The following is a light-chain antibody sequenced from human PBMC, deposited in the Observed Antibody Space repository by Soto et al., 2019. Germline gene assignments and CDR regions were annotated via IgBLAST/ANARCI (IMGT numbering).Light chain of an antibody. J-gene: IGKJ3*01. Sequence: ESVLTQSPGTLSLSPGERATLSCRASQSVSSSYLAWYQQKPGQAPRLLIYGASSRATGIPDRFSGSGSGTYFTLTISRLEPEDFAVYYCQQYGSSPLFPFGPGTKVDIK. CDR1: QSVSSSY. CDR3: QQYGSSPLFP. CDR2: GAS. V-gene: IGKV3-20*01.